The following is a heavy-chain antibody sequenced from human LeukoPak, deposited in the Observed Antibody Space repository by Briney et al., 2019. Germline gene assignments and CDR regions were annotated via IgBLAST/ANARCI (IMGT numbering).Heavy chain of an antibody. V-gene: IGHV1-2*02. CDR1: GYTFTSYG. Sequence: ASVKVSCKASGYTFTSYGISWVRQAPGQGLEWMGWINPNSGGTNYAQKFQGRVTMTRDTSISTAYMELSRLRSDDTAVYYCARAPIYYYDSSGYYYFDYWGQGTLVTVSS. J-gene: IGHJ4*02. D-gene: IGHD3-22*01. CDR3: ARAPIYYYDSSGYYYFDY. CDR2: INPNSGGT.